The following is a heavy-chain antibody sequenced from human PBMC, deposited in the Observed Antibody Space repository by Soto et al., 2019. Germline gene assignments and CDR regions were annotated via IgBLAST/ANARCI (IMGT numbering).Heavy chain of an antibody. V-gene: IGHV3-7*01. CDR3: AGIKNNWFDP. Sequence: EVQLVESGGGLVQPGGSLRLTCTASGFTFSSSWMAWVRQAPGKGLEWVGNIKHDGSEVYYLDSVRGRFTISRDSAWKSLYLQVHSLRAEDTAVYYCAGIKNNWFDPWGQGTVVDVSS. CDR1: GFTFSSSW. J-gene: IGHJ5*02. CDR2: IKHDGSEV.